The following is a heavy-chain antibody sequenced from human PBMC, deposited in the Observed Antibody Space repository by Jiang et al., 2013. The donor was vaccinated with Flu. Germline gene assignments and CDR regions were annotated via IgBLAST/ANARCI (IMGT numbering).Heavy chain of an antibody. J-gene: IGHJ6*02. D-gene: IGHD2-21*02. V-gene: IGHV1-3*01. Sequence: SGAEVKEPGASVKVSCKASGYNFSSYAIHWVRQAPGQRLEWMGYINVGNGNRKYSQKFQGRVTISTDIAASTAYMELRRLRSEDTAVYYCARWFVVVTDIPPGVDGMDVWGQGTTVTVSS. CDR2: INVGNGNR. CDR1: GYNFSSYA. CDR3: ARWFVVVTDIPPGVDGMDV.